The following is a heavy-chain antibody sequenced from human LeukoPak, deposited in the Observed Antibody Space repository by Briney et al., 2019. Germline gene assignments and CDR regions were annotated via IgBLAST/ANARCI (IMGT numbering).Heavy chain of an antibody. Sequence: ASVKVSCKASGYTFTGYHMHWVRQAPGQGLEWMGWISTYNGNTNYAQKLQGRVAMTTDTSTTTAYMELRSLRSDDTAVYYCARGPTRAKLWWRGTGGYFDYWGQGTLVTVSS. V-gene: IGHV1-18*04. CDR1: GYTFTGYH. D-gene: IGHD2-21*01. CDR3: ARGPTRAKLWWRGTGGYFDY. CDR2: ISTYNGNT. J-gene: IGHJ4*02.